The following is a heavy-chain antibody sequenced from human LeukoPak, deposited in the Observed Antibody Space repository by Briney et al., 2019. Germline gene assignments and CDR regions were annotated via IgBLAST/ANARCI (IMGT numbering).Heavy chain of an antibody. V-gene: IGHV4-59*01. CDR2: IYYSGST. Sequence: SETLSLTCAVYGGSFSGYYWSWIRQPPGKGLEWIGYIYYSGSTNYNPSLKSRVTISVDTSKNQFSLKLSSVTAADTAVYFCARGRVSSSTWYSTYYYYFYMDVWGKGTTVTVSS. CDR3: ARGRVSSSTWYSTYYYYFYMDV. D-gene: IGHD1-1*01. CDR1: GGSFSGYY. J-gene: IGHJ6*03.